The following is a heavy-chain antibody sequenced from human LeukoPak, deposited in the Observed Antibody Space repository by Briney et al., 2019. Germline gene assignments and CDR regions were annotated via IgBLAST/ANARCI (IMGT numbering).Heavy chain of an antibody. D-gene: IGHD7-27*01. V-gene: IGHV4-61*02. Sequence: SQTLSLTCTVSGGSISSGSYYWGWIRQPAGKGLEWIGRIYTSGSTSYSPSLKSRVTISADTSQNQFSLKLSSVTAADTAVYYCASRKLGNDYWGQGTLVTVSS. CDR2: IYTSGST. J-gene: IGHJ4*02. CDR3: ASRKLGNDY. CDR1: GGSISSGSYY.